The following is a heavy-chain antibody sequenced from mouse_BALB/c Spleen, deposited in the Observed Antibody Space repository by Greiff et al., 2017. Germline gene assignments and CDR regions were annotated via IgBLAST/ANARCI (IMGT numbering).Heavy chain of an antibody. CDR3: AVYDENAMDY. J-gene: IGHJ4*01. CDR2: INPSTGYT. V-gene: IGHV1-7*01. Sequence: QVQLQQPGAELVKPGASVKLSCKASGYTFTSYWMHWVKQRPGQGLEWIGYINPSTGYTEYNQKFKDKATLTADKSSSTAYMQLSSLTSEDSAVYYCAVYDENAMDYWGQGTSVTVSS. CDR1: GYTFTSYW. D-gene: IGHD2-4*01.